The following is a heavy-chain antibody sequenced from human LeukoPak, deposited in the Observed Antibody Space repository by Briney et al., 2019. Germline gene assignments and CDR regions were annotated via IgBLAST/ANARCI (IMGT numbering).Heavy chain of an antibody. J-gene: IGHJ4*02. D-gene: IGHD4-17*01. CDR1: GFTFSSYA. Sequence: GGSLRLSCAASGFTFSSYAMSWVRQAPGKGLEWVSAISGSGGSTYCADSVKGRFTISRDNSKNTLYLQMNSLRAEDTAVYYCAKDLLYLVTTYRSQGTLVTVSS. V-gene: IGHV3-23*01. CDR3: AKDLLYLVTTY. CDR2: ISGSGGST.